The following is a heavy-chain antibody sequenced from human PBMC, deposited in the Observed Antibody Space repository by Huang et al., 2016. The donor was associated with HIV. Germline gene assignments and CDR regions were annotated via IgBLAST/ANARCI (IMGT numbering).Heavy chain of an antibody. CDR3: ARGSRQGKYYYGSGTAY. Sequence: EVQLVESGGGLVQPGGSLRLSCAASGFTFSSYWMHWVRQVPGKGLVWVSHIKSDGSSTSYADSVKGRFTISRDNAKNTLYLQMNRLRAEDTAVYYCARGSRQGKYYYGSGTAYWGQGTLVTVSS. CDR2: IKSDGSST. V-gene: IGHV3-74*01. CDR1: GFTFSSYW. D-gene: IGHD3-10*01. J-gene: IGHJ4*02.